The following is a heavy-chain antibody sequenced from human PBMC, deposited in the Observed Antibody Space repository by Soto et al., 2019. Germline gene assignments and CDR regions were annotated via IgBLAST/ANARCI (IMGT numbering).Heavy chain of an antibody. CDR1: GYTFTSYD. CDR3: ARGHSVVPAANDYYYYYYMDV. Sequence: QVQLVQSGAEVKKPGASVKVSCKASGYTFTSYDINWVRQATGQGLEWMGWMNPNSGNTGYAQKFQGRVTMTRNTSISTAYMELSSLRSEDTAVYYCARGHSVVPAANDYYYYYYMDVWGKGTTVTVSS. V-gene: IGHV1-8*01. CDR2: MNPNSGNT. J-gene: IGHJ6*03. D-gene: IGHD2-2*01.